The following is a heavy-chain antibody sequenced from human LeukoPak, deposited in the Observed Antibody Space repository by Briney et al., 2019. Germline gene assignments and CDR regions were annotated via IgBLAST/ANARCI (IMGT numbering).Heavy chain of an antibody. CDR2: IYYTGSA. V-gene: IGHV4-61*01. CDR3: ARDNLATLDS. D-gene: IGHD6-6*01. J-gene: IGHJ4*02. CDR1: GGFISSGSYY. Sequence: PSETLSLTCTVSGGFISSGSYYWTWIRQPPGKGLEWMGYIYYTGSANYNPSLESRVTISVDTSKSQFSLKLNSVTAADTAVYYCARDNLATLDSWRQGTLVTVSS.